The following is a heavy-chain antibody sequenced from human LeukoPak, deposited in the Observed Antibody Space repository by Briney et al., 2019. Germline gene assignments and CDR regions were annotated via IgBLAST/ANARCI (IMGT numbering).Heavy chain of an antibody. J-gene: IGHJ4*02. D-gene: IGHD3-10*01. CDR3: AKAERITMVRGGVDY. V-gene: IGHV3-30*18. Sequence: GGSLRLSCAASGFTFSSYGMHWVRQAPGKGLEWVAVISYDGSNKYYADSVKGRFTISRDNSKNTLYLQMNSLRAEDTAVYCCAKAERITMVRGGVDYWGQGTLVTVSS. CDR2: ISYDGSNK. CDR1: GFTFSSYG.